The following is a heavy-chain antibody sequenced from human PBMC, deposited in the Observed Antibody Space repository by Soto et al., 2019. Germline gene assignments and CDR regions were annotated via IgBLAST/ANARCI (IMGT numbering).Heavy chain of an antibody. CDR1: GFTFSSYA. D-gene: IGHD3-22*01. J-gene: IGHJ4*02. CDR2: ISGSGGST. V-gene: IGHV3-23*01. CDR3: AKDPYDSSGYYYPSSFDY. Sequence: PGGSLRLSCAASGFTFSSYAMSWVRQAPGKGLEWVSAISGSGGSTYYADSVKGRFTISRDNSKNTLYLQMNSLRAEDTAVYYCAKDPYDSSGYYYPSSFDYWGQGTLVTVSS.